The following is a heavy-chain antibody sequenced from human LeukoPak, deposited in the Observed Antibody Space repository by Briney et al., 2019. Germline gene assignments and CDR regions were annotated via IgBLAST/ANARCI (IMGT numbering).Heavy chain of an antibody. CDR3: AKEDSCPVTLQCYFDY. J-gene: IGHJ4*02. D-gene: IGHD4-17*01. CDR1: GGSISSYY. CDR2: IYYSGST. Sequence: SETLSLTCTVSGGSISSYYWSWIRQPPGKGLEWIGYIYYSGSTNYNPSLKSRVTISVDTSKNQFSLKLSSVTAADTAVYYCAKEDSCPVTLQCYFDYWGQGTLVTVSS. V-gene: IGHV4-59*01.